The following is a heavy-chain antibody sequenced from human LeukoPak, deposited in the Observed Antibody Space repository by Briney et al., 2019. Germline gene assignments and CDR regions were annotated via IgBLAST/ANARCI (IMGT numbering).Heavy chain of an antibody. CDR1: GYTFTDYY. Sequence: GASVKVSCKASGYTFTDYYIHWVRQAPGQGLEYMGWIRPNSGVTDYAQKFQGRVTMTRDTSISTAYMDLSSLTSDDTAVYYCARMTWGVNWLDPWGQGTRVTVSS. J-gene: IGHJ5*02. CDR2: IRPNSGVT. D-gene: IGHD3-10*01. V-gene: IGHV1-2*02. CDR3: ARMTWGVNWLDP.